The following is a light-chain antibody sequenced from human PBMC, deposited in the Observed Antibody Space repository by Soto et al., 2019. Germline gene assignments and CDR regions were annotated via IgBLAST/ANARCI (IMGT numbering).Light chain of an antibody. V-gene: IGLV2-14*01. Sequence: QSALTQPASVSGSPGQSITISFTGTSSDVGGYKFVSWYQQHPGKAPKLMIYEVNNRPSGVSNRFSGSKSGNTASLTISGLQAEDEADYYCSSYTTSSTLEVFGTGTKVTVL. CDR2: EVN. CDR3: SSYTTSSTLEV. J-gene: IGLJ1*01. CDR1: SSDVGGYKF.